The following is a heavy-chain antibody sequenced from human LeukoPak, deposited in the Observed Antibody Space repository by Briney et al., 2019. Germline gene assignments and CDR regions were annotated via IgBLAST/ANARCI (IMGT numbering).Heavy chain of an antibody. CDR3: ARRPDGFDI. CDR1: GGSLSGYH. V-gene: IGHV4-34*01. Sequence: SETLSLTCAVYGGSLSGYHWSWIRQPPGKGLEYIGEINHSGSSKYNSSLKSRVTISVDTSKNQFSLKVNSVTAADTVVYYCARRPDGFDIWGQGTKVTVSS. J-gene: IGHJ3*02. CDR2: INHSGSS.